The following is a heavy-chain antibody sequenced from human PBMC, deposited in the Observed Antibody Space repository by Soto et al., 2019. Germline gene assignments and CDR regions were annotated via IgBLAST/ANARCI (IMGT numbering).Heavy chain of an antibody. CDR3: ARNRSVPYHMDV. CDR2: ISGYNGNT. D-gene: IGHD2-2*01. J-gene: IGHJ6*02. CDR1: GYTFTSNG. V-gene: IGHV1-18*04. Sequence: ASVKVSCKASGYTFTSNGISWVRQAPGHGLEWMGWISGYNGNTHYAQRVQGRVTLTTDTSTTTAYMELRSLIFDDTAVYYCARNRSVPYHMDVCGQATTVTVSS.